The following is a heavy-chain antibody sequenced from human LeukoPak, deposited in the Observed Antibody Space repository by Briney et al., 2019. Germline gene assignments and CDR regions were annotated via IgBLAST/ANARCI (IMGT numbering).Heavy chain of an antibody. J-gene: IGHJ4*02. CDR1: GFTFSSYS. V-gene: IGHV3-21*01. D-gene: IGHD6-13*01. CDR2: ISSSSSDI. CDR3: ARRSIAAAGKLDY. Sequence: GGSLRLSCAASGFTFSSYSMNWVRQAPGKGLEWVSSISSSSSDIYYADSVKGRFTISRDNAKNSLYLQMNSLRAEDTAVYYCARRSIAAAGKLDYWGQGTLVTVSS.